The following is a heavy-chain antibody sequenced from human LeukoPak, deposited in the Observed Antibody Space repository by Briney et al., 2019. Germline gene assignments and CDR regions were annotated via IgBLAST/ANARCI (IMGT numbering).Heavy chain of an antibody. CDR2: VNSDGTRT. V-gene: IGHV3-74*01. CDR3: ARGSTGHYGNDF. D-gene: IGHD3-9*01. Sequence: GGSLRLSCAASEISFSSSWMHWVRPGPGKGLVWVSRVNSDGTRTNYADSVKGRFAISRDNAKNMLYLQMNSLRAEDTAVYYCARGSTGHYGNDFWGQGTLVTVSS. J-gene: IGHJ4*02. CDR1: EISFSSSW.